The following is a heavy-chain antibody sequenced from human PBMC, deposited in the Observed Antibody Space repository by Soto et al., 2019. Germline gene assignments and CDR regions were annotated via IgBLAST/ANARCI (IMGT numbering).Heavy chain of an antibody. CDR3: AAKGQQHLGYYNGLDV. V-gene: IGHV1-58*01. CDR1: GFTFSSSA. J-gene: IGHJ6*02. Sequence: SVKVSCKASGFTFSSSAVQWVRQARGQRLEWIGWIVVGSGNTIHAQKFQERVSITRDLSTSTAYMELSSLRSEDTGVYYCAAKGQQHLGYYNGLDVWGQGTTATFSS. CDR2: IVVGSGNT. D-gene: IGHD6-13*01.